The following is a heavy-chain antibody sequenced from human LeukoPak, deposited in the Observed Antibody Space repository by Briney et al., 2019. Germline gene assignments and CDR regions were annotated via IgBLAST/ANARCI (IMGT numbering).Heavy chain of an antibody. J-gene: IGHJ4*02. D-gene: IGHD6-6*01. V-gene: IGHV3-30*02. CDR1: GFTFSNYG. CDR2: IRYDGSNK. Sequence: PGGSLRLSCAASGFTFSNYGMHWVRQAPGKGLEWVAFIRYDGSNKYYADSVKGRFTISRDNSKNTLYLQMNSLRAEDTAVYYCARDLYSISSSSSRGGDYWGQGTLVTVSS. CDR3: ARDLYSISSSSSRGGDY.